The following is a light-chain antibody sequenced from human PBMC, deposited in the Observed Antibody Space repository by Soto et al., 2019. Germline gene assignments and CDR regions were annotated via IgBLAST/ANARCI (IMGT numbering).Light chain of an antibody. J-gene: IGLJ1*01. CDR2: EVS. CDR3: SSYAGSNNFINL. Sequence: QSVLTQPPSASGSPGQSVTISCTGTSSDGGGYNYVSWYQQHPGTAPKLTIYEVSKRPSGVPHRFSGSKSGHPASLTVSALQPDHEADYSCSSYAGSNNFINLLGTGTKVTVL. CDR1: SSDGGGYNY. V-gene: IGLV2-8*01.